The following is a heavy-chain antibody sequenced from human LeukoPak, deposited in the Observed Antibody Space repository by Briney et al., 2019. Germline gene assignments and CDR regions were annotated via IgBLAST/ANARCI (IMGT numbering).Heavy chain of an antibody. Sequence: PGGSLRLSCAASGFTFSSYAMNWVRQAPGKGPEWVSGISGSGGSTYHADSVKGRFTISRDNSKNTLYLQMNSLRAEDTDVYYCARATGYSSGWPPRYFDYWGQGTLVTVSS. D-gene: IGHD6-19*01. CDR2: ISGSGGST. V-gene: IGHV3-23*01. CDR3: ARATGYSSGWPPRYFDY. J-gene: IGHJ4*02. CDR1: GFTFSSYA.